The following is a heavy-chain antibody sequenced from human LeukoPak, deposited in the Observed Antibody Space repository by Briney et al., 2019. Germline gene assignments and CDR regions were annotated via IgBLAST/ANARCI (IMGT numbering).Heavy chain of an antibody. Sequence: SVKVSCKASGGTFSSYAISWVRQAPGQGLEWMGRIIPILGIANYAQKFQGRVTITADKSTSTAYMELSSLRSEDTAVYYCARAIYDSSGYYYDYWGQGTLVTVSS. CDR2: IIPILGIA. D-gene: IGHD3-22*01. V-gene: IGHV1-69*04. CDR1: GGTFSSYA. CDR3: ARAIYDSSGYYYDY. J-gene: IGHJ4*02.